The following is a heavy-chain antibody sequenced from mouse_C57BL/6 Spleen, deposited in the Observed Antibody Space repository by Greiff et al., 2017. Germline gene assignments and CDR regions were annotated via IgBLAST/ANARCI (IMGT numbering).Heavy chain of an antibody. V-gene: IGHV1-39*01. CDR3: ASRDYGSSYGYYAMDY. J-gene: IGHJ4*01. CDR1: GYSFTDYN. D-gene: IGHD1-1*01. Sequence: VQLQQSGPELVKPGASVKISCKASGYSFTDYNMNWVKQSPGKSLEWIGVINPNYGTTSYNQKFKGKATLTVAKSSSTAYMQLNSLTSKDSAVYYCASRDYGSSYGYYAMDYWGQGTSVTVSS. CDR2: INPNYGTT.